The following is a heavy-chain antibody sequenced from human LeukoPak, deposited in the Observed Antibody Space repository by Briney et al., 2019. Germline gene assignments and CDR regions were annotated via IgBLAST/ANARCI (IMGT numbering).Heavy chain of an antibody. D-gene: IGHD3-9*01. CDR1: GGSISSYY. J-gene: IGHJ4*02. CDR3: ARHVSPYDLLTD. Sequence: SETLSLTCTVSGGSISSYYWSWIRQPPGKGLEWIGYIYHSGSTNYNPSLKSRVTISVDTSKNQFSLKLSSVTAADTAVFYCARHVSPYDLLTDRGQGTLVTVSS. CDR2: IYHSGST. V-gene: IGHV4-59*08.